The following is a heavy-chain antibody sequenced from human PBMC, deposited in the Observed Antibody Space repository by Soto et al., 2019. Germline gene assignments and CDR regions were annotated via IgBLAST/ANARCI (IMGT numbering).Heavy chain of an antibody. CDR2: INAGNGNT. Sequence: QVQLVQTGAEVKKPGASVKVSCKASGYTFTSYAMHWVRQAPGQRLEWMGWINAGNGNTKYSQKFQGRVTITRDTTASTAYMELSSLRSNDTAVYYCTQSATVPAAIAYWGQGTLVTVSS. D-gene: IGHD2-2*02. J-gene: IGHJ4*02. CDR1: GYTFTSYA. V-gene: IGHV1-3*01. CDR3: TQSATVPAAIAY.